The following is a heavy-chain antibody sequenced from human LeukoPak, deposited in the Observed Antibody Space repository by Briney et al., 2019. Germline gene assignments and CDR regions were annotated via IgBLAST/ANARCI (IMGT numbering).Heavy chain of an antibody. CDR2: IIPIFGTA. D-gene: IGHD6-19*01. J-gene: IGHJ4*02. CDR3: AIRSGWLLDY. Sequence: EASVKVSCKASGGTFSSYAISWVRQAPGQGLEWMGGIIPIFGTANYAQKFQGRVTITTDESTSTAYMELSSLRSEDTAVYYCAIRSGWLLDYWGQGTLVTVSS. V-gene: IGHV1-69*05. CDR1: GGTFSSYA.